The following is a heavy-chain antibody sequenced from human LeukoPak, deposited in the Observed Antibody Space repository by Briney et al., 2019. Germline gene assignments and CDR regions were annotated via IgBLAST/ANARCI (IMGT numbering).Heavy chain of an antibody. D-gene: IGHD2-15*01. CDR1: GYSFTSYW. CDR3: ARLVAAGAFDY. J-gene: IGHJ4*02. CDR2: IGPRDSYT. Sequence: GEALKISCEGSGYSFTSYWIALGRPMPGEGVGLMGRIGPRDSYTNYSPSFQGHDTISADKSTSTPYLQWSSLKASGTAMFYCARLVAAGAFDYWGQGTLVTVSP. V-gene: IGHV5-10-1*01.